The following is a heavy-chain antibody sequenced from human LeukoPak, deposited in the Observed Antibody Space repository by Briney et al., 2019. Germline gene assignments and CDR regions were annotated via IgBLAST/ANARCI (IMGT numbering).Heavy chain of an antibody. D-gene: IGHD3-10*01. CDR1: GGSISSYY. CDR2: IYTSGST. V-gene: IGHV4-4*07. Sequence: SETLSLTCTVSGGSISSYYWSWIRQPAGKGLEWIGRIYTSGSTNYNPSLKSRVTMSVDTSKNQFSLKLSSVTAADTAVYYCARGLYYYGSGSYYNERSPYYYYYYMDVWGKGTTVTIS. CDR3: ARGLYYYGSGSYYNERSPYYYYYYMDV. J-gene: IGHJ6*03.